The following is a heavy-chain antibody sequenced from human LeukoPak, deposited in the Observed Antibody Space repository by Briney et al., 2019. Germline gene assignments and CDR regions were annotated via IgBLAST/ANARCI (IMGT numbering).Heavy chain of an antibody. D-gene: IGHD1-26*01. CDR3: AKYGPQDSGSSHFDY. CDR2: IRDSGSST. J-gene: IGHJ4*02. CDR1: GFTFSSYA. Sequence: GGALRLSCAASGFTFSSYAMSWVRQAPGKGLEWVSAIRDSGSSTHYADSVKGRFTTSRDNSKNTLFLQMNSLRAEDTAIYYCAKYGPQDSGSSHFDYWGXGALVTVSS. V-gene: IGHV3-23*01.